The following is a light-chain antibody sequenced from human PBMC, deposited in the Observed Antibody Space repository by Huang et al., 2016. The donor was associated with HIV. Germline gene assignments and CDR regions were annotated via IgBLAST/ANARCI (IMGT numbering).Light chain of an antibody. CDR2: AAS. V-gene: IGKV3-20*01. CDR3: QQYGSSPWT. J-gene: IGKJ1*01. Sequence: DIVLRQSPGALSLSPGERATLSCWAGGSVTRNYLAWYQQKPGQAPRLLIYAASTRATGIPDRFSGSVSGTDFTLTINGLEPEDFAVYYCQQYGSSPWTFGQGTKVEIK. CDR1: GSVTRNY.